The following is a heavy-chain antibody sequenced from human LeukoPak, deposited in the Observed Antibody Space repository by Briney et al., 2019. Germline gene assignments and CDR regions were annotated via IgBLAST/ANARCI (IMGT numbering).Heavy chain of an antibody. CDR3: AREVGEIVATDY. V-gene: IGHV1-2*02. Sequence: GASVKVSCKASGYTFTGYYMHWARQAPGEGLEWMGWINPNSGGTNYAQKFQGRVTMTRDTSISTAYMELSRLRSDDTAVYYCAREVGEIVATDYWGQGTLVTVSS. CDR1: GYTFTGYY. D-gene: IGHD5-12*01. CDR2: INPNSGGT. J-gene: IGHJ4*02.